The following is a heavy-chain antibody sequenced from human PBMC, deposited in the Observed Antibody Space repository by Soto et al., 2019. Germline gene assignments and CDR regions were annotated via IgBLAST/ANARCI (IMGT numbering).Heavy chain of an antibody. V-gene: IGHV1-45*02. Sequence: QMQLVQSGAEVKKTGASVKVSCKASGNTFTYCYLHWVLQAPGQALECLGWTTPFNGNTNSAQKFQDRVSIPRDRSMSTAYMELSSLRSEDTAMYDCAGSLDPEYFDYWGQGTLVTVSS. CDR1: GNTFTYCY. J-gene: IGHJ4*02. CDR3: AGSLDPEYFDY. CDR2: TTPFNGNT. D-gene: IGHD1-1*01.